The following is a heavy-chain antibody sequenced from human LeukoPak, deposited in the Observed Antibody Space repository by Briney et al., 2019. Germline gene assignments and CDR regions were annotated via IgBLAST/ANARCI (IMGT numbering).Heavy chain of an antibody. J-gene: IGHJ4*02. Sequence: PSETLSLTCAVYGGSFSGYYWSWIRQPPGKGLEWIGEINHSGSTNYNPSLKSRVTISVDTSKNQFSLKLSSATAADTAVYYCARGPYGSGSYYNLPTPFDYWGQGTLVTVSS. CDR3: ARGPYGSGSYYNLPTPFDY. D-gene: IGHD3-10*01. V-gene: IGHV4-34*01. CDR2: INHSGST. CDR1: GGSFSGYY.